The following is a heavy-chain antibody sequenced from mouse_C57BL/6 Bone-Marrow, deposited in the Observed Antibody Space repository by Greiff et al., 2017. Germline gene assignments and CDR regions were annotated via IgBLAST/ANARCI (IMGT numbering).Heavy chain of an antibody. V-gene: IGHV1-50*01. Sequence: VQLQQPGAELVKPGASVKLSCKASGYTFTSYWMQWVKQRPGQGLEWIGEIDPSDSYTNYNQKFKGKATLTVDTSSSTAYMQLSSLTSEDSAVYYCAGWWEDAYWGQGTLVTVSA. CDR2: IDPSDSYT. J-gene: IGHJ3*01. CDR1: GYTFTSYW. D-gene: IGHD1-1*02. CDR3: AGWWEDAY.